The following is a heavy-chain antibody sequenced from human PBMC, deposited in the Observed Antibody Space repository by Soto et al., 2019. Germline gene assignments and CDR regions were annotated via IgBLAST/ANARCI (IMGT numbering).Heavy chain of an antibody. V-gene: IGHV3-74*01. CDR1: GSTFSGDW. Sequence: LSCAASGSTFSGDWMHWVRQGAGEGLVWVSRIDMDGSSTNYADSVKGRFTISRDNAKNTLYLQMNSLRVDDTAVYYCARGPRGLYIKDYWGQGALFT. D-gene: IGHD1-1*01. J-gene: IGHJ4*02. CDR2: IDMDGSST. CDR3: ARGPRGLYIKDY.